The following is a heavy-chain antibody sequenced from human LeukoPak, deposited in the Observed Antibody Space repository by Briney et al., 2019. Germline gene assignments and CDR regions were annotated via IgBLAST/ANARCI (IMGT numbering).Heavy chain of an antibody. CDR1: GGSISSGGYY. CDR2: IYYSGST. CDR3: ARGYCSGGSCYSFGWFDP. D-gene: IGHD2-15*01. V-gene: IGHV4-31*03. Sequence: SETLSLTCTVSGGSISSGGYYWSWIPQHPGKGLEWIVCIYYSGSTYYNPSLKSRVTISVDMSKNQFSLKLSSVTAADTAVYHCARGYCSGGSCYSFGWFDPWGQGTLVTVSS. J-gene: IGHJ5*02.